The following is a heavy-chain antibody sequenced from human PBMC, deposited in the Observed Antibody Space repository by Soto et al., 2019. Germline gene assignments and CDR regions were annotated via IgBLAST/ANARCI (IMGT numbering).Heavy chain of an antibody. CDR1: GFSLSTSGVC. CDR2: IYWDDDK. J-gene: IGHJ4*02. D-gene: IGHD6-19*01. V-gene: IGHV2-5*02. CDR3: AHSSGWDMDFDY. Sequence: QITLKESGPTLVQPTQTLTLTCTFSGFSLSTSGVCVGWIRQPPGKALEWLAHIYWDDDKRYSPSLKSRLTITKDTSKNQVVLTMTTMDPVDTATYYCAHSSGWDMDFDYWGQGTLVTVSS.